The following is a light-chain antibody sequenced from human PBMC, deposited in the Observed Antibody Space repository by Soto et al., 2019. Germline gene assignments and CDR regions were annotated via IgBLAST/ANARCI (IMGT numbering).Light chain of an antibody. CDR3: QQYGSSPHT. J-gene: IGKJ2*01. V-gene: IGKV3-20*01. CDR1: QSVSSSY. Sequence: EIVLTQSPGTLSLSPGERATLSCRASQSVSSSYLAWYQHNPGQAPRLLIYGASSRATCIPDRFSGSGSGTDFTLTISRREPEDFAVYYCQQYGSSPHTFGQGTKLAIK. CDR2: GAS.